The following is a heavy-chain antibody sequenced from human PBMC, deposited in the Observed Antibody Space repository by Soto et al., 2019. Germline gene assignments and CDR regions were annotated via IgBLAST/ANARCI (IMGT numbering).Heavy chain of an antibody. J-gene: IGHJ4*02. D-gene: IGHD3-3*01. CDR3: ARRTIFGVVYDY. V-gene: IGHV4-39*01. CDR2: IYYSGST. Sequence: VQLLESGGGLVQPGGSLRLSCAASGFTFSSYAMSWVRQAPGKGLEWIGSIYYSGSTYYNPSLKSRVTISVDTSKNQFSLKLSSVTAADTAVYYCARRTIFGVVYDYWGQGTLVTVSS. CDR1: GFTFSSYA.